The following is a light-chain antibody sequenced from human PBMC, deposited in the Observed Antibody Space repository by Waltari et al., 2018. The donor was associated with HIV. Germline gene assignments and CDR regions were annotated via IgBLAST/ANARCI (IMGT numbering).Light chain of an antibody. CDR3: QSYDSTLNAAVV. V-gene: IGLV1-40*01. J-gene: IGLJ2*01. CDR1: SSNIGAASD. Sequence: QSVLTPPPSVSGAPGQRVPLSCPGSSSNIGAASDVHWYQQIPGTAPKLLISGNKNRPSGVPDRFSASKSGTSASLAITGLQPEDEADYFCQSYDSTLNAAVVFGGGTKLTVL. CDR2: GNK.